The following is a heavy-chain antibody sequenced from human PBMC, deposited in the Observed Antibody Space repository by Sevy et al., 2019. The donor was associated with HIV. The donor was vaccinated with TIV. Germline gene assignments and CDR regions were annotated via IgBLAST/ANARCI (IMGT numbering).Heavy chain of an antibody. V-gene: IGHV4-31*03. CDR3: ARALRARGYCSSTSCPRTNYFDY. CDR2: IYYSGST. J-gene: IGHJ4*02. Sequence: SDTLSLTCTVSGGSISSGGYYWSWIRQHPGKGLEWIGYIYYSGSTYYNPSLKSRVTISVDTSKNQFSLRLSSVTAADTAVYYCARALRARGYCSSTSCPRTNYFDYWGQGTLVTVSS. CDR1: GGSISSGGYY. D-gene: IGHD2-2*01.